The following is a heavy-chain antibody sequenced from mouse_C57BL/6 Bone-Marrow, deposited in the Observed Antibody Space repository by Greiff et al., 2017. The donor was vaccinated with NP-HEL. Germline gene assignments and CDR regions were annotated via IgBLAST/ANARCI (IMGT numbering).Heavy chain of an antibody. D-gene: IGHD2-1*01. CDR3: ARWVYGNYEGDY. CDR2: IYPGDGDT. J-gene: IGHJ2*01. V-gene: IGHV1-82*01. Sequence: QVQLKESGPELVKPGASVKISCKASGYAFSSSWMNWVKQRPGKGLEWIGRIYPGDGDTNYNGKFKGKATLTADKSSSTAYMQLSSLTSEDSAVYFCARWVYGNYEGDYWGQGTTLTVSS. CDR1: GYAFSSSW.